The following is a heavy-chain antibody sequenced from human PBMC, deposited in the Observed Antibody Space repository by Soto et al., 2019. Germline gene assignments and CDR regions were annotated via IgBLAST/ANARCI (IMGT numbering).Heavy chain of an antibody. CDR1: GGSISSGGYY. CDR3: ARGELLWFENNWFDP. V-gene: IGHV4-31*01. CDR2: IYYSGST. J-gene: IGHJ5*02. Sequence: QVQLQESGPGLVKPSQTLSLTCTVSGGSISSGGYYWSWIRQHPGKGLEWIGYIYYSGSTYYNPSLKILVTISVDTSKNQFSLKLSSVTAADTAVYYCARGELLWFENNWFDPWGQGTLVTVSS. D-gene: IGHD3-10*01.